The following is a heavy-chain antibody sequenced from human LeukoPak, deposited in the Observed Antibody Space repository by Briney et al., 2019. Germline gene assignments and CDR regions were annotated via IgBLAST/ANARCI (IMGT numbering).Heavy chain of an antibody. CDR2: INHSGST. CDR1: GGSISSYY. J-gene: IGHJ4*02. D-gene: IGHD3-10*01. V-gene: IGHV4-34*01. Sequence: SETLSLTCTVSGGSISSYYWSWIRQPPGKGLEWIGEINHSGSTNYNPSLKSRVTISVDTSKNQFSLKLSSVTAADTAVYYCARVPKTYGSGSYYPYWGQGTLVTVSS. CDR3: ARVPKTYGSGSYYPY.